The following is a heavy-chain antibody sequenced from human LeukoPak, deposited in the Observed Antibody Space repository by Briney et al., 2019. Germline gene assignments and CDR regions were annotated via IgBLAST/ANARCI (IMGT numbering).Heavy chain of an antibody. D-gene: IGHD3-22*01. CDR3: AKDPITMIVVVPDY. V-gene: IGHV3-23*01. CDR2: ISGSGGTT. J-gene: IGHJ4*02. Sequence: GGSLRLSCAASGFTFSSYAMSWVRQAPGKGLEWVSAISGSGGTTYYADSVKGRFTISRDNSKSTLYVQMNSLRAEDTAVYYCAKDPITMIVVVPDYWGQGTLVTVSS. CDR1: GFTFSSYA.